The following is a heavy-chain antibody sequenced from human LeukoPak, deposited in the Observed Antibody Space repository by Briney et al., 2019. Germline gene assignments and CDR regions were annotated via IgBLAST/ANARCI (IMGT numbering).Heavy chain of an antibody. Sequence: PSETLSLTCTVSGASMTSYYWSWVRQPPGKGLEWIGYIYYRGNTNYNPSLKSRVTISLDTSKNQFSLTLTSVTAADTALYYCARSSHMTVNGRFDPWGQGTLVTVSS. CDR1: GASMTSYY. CDR2: IYYRGNT. J-gene: IGHJ5*02. V-gene: IGHV4-59*12. CDR3: ARSSHMTVNGRFDP.